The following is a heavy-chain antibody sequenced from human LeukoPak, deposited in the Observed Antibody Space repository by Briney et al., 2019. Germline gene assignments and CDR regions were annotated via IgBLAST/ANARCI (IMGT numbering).Heavy chain of an antibody. CDR2: MNPNSGNT. V-gene: IGHV1-8*01. J-gene: IGHJ4*02. CDR3: ARGSRRGYSYGRVFDY. CDR1: GYTLTSYD. Sequence: ASVKVSCKASGYTLTSYDINWVRQATGQGLEWMGWMNPNSGNTGYAQKFQGRVTMTRNTSISTAYMEMSSLRSEDTAVYYCARGSRRGYSYGRVFDYWGQGTLVTVSS. D-gene: IGHD5-18*01.